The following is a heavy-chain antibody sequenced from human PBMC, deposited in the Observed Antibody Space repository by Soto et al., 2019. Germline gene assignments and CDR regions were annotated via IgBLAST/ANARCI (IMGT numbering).Heavy chain of an antibody. J-gene: IGHJ4*02. Sequence: QVQLVESGGGVVQPGRSLRLSCAASGFTFSSYGMHWVRQAPGKGLEWVAVISYDGSNKYYADSVQGRFTISSDNSKNTLYLQMNSLRAEDTAVYYCAKDRSGYYYGSGMSYYFDYWVQGPLVTVSS. CDR3: AKDRSGYYYGSGMSYYFDY. CDR2: ISYDGSNK. V-gene: IGHV3-30*18. D-gene: IGHD3-10*01. CDR1: GFTFSSYG.